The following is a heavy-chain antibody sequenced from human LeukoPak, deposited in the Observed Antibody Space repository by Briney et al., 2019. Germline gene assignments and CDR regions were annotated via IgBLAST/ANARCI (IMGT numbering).Heavy chain of an antibody. J-gene: IGHJ4*02. CDR3: AKDKSSSGWYFDY. CDR1: GFIFSSYW. D-gene: IGHD6-19*01. Sequence: PGGSLRLSCAASGFIFSSYWMSWVRQAPGKGLEWVSAISGSGGSTYYADSVKGRFTISRDNSKNTLYLQMNSLRAEDTAVYYCAKDKSSSGWYFDYWGQGTLVTVSS. CDR2: ISGSGGST. V-gene: IGHV3-23*01.